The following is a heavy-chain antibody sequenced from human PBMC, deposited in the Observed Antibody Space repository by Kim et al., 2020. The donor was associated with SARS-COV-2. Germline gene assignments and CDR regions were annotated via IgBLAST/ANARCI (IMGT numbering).Heavy chain of an antibody. CDR2: INHSCST. CDR3: ASERGHLFVFVVAANFYY. J-gene: IGHJ6*01. D-gene: IGHD2-15*01. CDR1: GGSFSGYY. Sequence: SETLSLTCAVYGGSFSGYYWCWSCHPPGKGLELIGEINHSCSTNYNPSLNSRVTISVDTATNQIPLNLKPVSATDTAAYYCASERGHLFVFVVAANFYY. V-gene: IGHV4-34*01.